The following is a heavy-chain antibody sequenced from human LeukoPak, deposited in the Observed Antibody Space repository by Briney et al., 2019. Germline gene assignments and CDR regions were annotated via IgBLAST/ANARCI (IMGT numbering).Heavy chain of an antibody. CDR2: ISAYNGNT. Sequence: ASVQISCKAAGYSFTSYGISWVRRAPGEGREWMGWISAYNGNTNYAQKLQGRVTMTTATSTSTAYMELRSLRSDDTAVYYCAVPSRPSAAGPLGYWGQGTLVTVSS. V-gene: IGHV1-18*01. CDR1: GYSFTSYG. D-gene: IGHD2-2*01. CDR3: AVPSRPSAAGPLGY. J-gene: IGHJ4*02.